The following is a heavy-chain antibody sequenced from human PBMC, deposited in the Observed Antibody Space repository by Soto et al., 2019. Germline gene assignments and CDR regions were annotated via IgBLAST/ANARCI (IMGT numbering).Heavy chain of an antibody. CDR2: INPSGGST. J-gene: IGHJ5*02. CDR3: ARDGVVATISNWFDP. CDR1: GYTFTSYY. D-gene: IGHD5-12*01. V-gene: IGHV1-46*01. Sequence: QVQLVQPGAEVKKPGAAVKVSCKASGYTFTSYYMHWVRQAPGQGLEWMGIINPSGGSTSYAQKFQGRVTMSRDTATSTVYMELSSLRSEDTAVYYCARDGVVATISNWFDPWGQGTLVTVSS.